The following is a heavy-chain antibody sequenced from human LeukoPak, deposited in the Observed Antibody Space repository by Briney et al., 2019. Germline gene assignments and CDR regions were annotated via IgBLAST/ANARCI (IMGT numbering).Heavy chain of an antibody. D-gene: IGHD3-10*01. V-gene: IGHV3-23*01. CDR2: INNDDGDT. J-gene: IGHJ4*02. CDR1: GFTFRNYA. CDR3: ARSGLATCHY. Sequence: GGSLRLSSQASGFTFRNYAMSWGRQAPGKGLEWVSSINNDDGDTFFADSVKGRFTISRNDSRRMVYLQMNGLSAEDTAVYYCARSGLATCHYWGQGTLVTVSS.